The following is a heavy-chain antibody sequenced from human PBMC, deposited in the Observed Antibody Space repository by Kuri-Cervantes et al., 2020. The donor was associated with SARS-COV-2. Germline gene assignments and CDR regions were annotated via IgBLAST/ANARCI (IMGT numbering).Heavy chain of an antibody. CDR2: IYPGDSDT. Sequence: GESLKISCNGSGYSFTSYWIGWVRQMPGKGLEWMGIIYPGDSDTRYSPSFQGQVTISADKSISTAYLQWSSLKASDTAMYYCARSAAPPALYYGMDVWGQGTTVTVSS. CDR1: GYSFTSYW. CDR3: ARSAAPPALYYGMDV. D-gene: IGHD2-15*01. V-gene: IGHV5-51*01. J-gene: IGHJ6*02.